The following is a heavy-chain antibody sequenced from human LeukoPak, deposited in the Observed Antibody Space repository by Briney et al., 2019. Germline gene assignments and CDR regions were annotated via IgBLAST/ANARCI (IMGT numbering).Heavy chain of an antibody. CDR1: GFTFSSYT. J-gene: IGHJ4*02. CDR3: TTRLQNHIDY. D-gene: IGHD4-11*01. CDR2: ISDPHSGSET. V-gene: IGHV3-23*01. Sequence: PGGSLRLSCAASGFTFSSYTMNWVRQALGQGLEWVSTISDPHSGSETHYADSVKGRFTISRDDSQNTLYLQMDSLRAEDTAVYYCTTRLQNHIDYWGQGTQVTVSS.